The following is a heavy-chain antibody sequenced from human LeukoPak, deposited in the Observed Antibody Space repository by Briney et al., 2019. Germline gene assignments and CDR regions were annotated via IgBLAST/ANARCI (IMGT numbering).Heavy chain of an antibody. Sequence: PGGSLTLSCAPPGFTLSTYWISWVPRAPGKGRGWVGNIKQDGSEKYYVDSVKGRFAIYRDNAKNSLYLQMNSLRAEDMALYYCAKALGSYYAFDIWGQGTMVTVSS. D-gene: IGHD1-26*01. V-gene: IGHV3-7*03. CDR1: GFTLSTYW. CDR3: AKALGSYYAFDI. CDR2: IKQDGSEK. J-gene: IGHJ3*02.